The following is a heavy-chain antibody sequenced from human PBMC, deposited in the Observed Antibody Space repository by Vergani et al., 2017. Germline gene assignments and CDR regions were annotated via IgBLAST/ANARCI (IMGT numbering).Heavy chain of an antibody. J-gene: IGHJ6*02. CDR1: GFTFSSYW. V-gene: IGHV3-74*01. CDR3: ARGNIVVVPYYGMDV. Sequence: EVQLVESGGGLVQPGGSLRLSCAASGFTFSSYWMHWVRQAPGKGLVWVSRINSDGSSTSYADSVKGRFTISRDNAKNTLYLQMNSLRAEDTAVYYCARGNIVVVPYYGMDVWGQGTTVTVSS. D-gene: IGHD2-2*01. CDR2: INSDGSST.